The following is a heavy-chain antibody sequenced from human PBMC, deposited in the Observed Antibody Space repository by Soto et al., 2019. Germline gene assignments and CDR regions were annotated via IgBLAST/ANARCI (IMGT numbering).Heavy chain of an antibody. J-gene: IGHJ6*02. D-gene: IGHD4-17*01. CDR2: IYYSGST. CDR1: GGSISSYY. Sequence: SETLSLTCTVSGGSISSYYWSWIRQPPGKGLEWIGYIYYSGSTNYNPSLKRRVTISVDTSKNQFSLKLSSVTAADTAVYYCARLTTVTTDYHYGMAVRGQGTTVTVSS. V-gene: IGHV4-59*08. CDR3: ARLTTVTTDYHYGMAV.